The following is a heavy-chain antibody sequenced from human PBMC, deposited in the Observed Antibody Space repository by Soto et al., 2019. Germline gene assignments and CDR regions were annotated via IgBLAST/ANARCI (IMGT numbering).Heavy chain of an antibody. Sequence: GGSLRLASAASGFTFSSYSMNWVRQAPGKGLEWVSYISSSSSTIYYADSVKGRFTISRDNSKNTLYLQMNSLRAEDTAVYYCAKDLGNSGLLYWGQGT. CDR3: AKDLGNSGLLY. CDR1: GFTFSSYS. V-gene: IGHV3-48*01. CDR2: ISSSSSTI. J-gene: IGHJ4*02. D-gene: IGHD5-12*01.